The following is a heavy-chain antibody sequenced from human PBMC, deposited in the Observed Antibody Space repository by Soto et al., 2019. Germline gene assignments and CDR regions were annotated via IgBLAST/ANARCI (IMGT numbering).Heavy chain of an antibody. J-gene: IGHJ5*02. CDR2: IYWDDDK. Sequence: QITLKESGPTLVRPTQTLTLTCTFSGFSLSTTGVGVGWIRQPPGKALEWLALIYWDDDKRSSPSLKSRLTITKDTSKNEVILTMTNMDPVDSATNYCEQRLRDYGLGRERANSFDPWGQGTLVTVSS. V-gene: IGHV2-5*02. CDR1: GFSLSTTGVG. CDR3: EQRLRDYGLGRERANSFDP. D-gene: IGHD3-10*01.